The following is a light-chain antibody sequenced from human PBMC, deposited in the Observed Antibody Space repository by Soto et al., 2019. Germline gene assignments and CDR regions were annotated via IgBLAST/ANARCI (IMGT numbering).Light chain of an antibody. Sequence: EIVLTQSPGTLSLSPGERATLSCRASQSVGNNYLAWYQQKPGQAPRLLIYGASSRATGIPDRCSFSGSGADIAVAISRLEPEDVAVYYCQQYATPSRTCGQG. V-gene: IGKV3-20*01. CDR1: QSVGNNY. CDR3: QQYATPSRT. CDR2: GAS. J-gene: IGKJ2*01.